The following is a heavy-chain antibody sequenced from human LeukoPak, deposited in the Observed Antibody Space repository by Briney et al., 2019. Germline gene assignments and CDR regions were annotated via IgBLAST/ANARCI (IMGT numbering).Heavy chain of an antibody. CDR1: GFTVSSNY. J-gene: IGHJ6*03. Sequence: PGGSLRLSCAASGFTVSSNYMSWVRQAPGKGLERVSVIYSGGSTYYADSVKGRFTISRDNSKNTLYLQMNSLRAEDTAVYYCAKASGSGPFYYYYMDVWGKGTTVTVSS. CDR3: AKASGSGPFYYYYMDV. V-gene: IGHV3-53*01. D-gene: IGHD6-19*01. CDR2: IYSGGST.